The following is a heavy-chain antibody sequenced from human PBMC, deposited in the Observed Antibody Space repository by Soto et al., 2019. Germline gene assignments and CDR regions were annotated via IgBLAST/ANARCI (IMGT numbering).Heavy chain of an antibody. CDR3: VKGTTNLDY. J-gene: IGHJ4*02. CDR1: GFTFSSYA. V-gene: IGHV3-23*01. CDR2: IGGSGT. D-gene: IGHD2-2*01. Sequence: GGSLRLSCAASGFTFSSYAMSWVRQAPGKGLEWVSTIGGSGTYYADSVKGRFTISRDNSKNTLYLQMDSLRAEDTAIYYCVKGTTNLDYWAQGALVTVSS.